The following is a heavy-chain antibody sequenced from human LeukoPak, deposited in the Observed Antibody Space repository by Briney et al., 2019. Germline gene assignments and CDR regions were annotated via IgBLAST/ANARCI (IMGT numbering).Heavy chain of an antibody. Sequence: ASVKVSCXASGYTFTGYYMHWVRQAHGQGLEWMGWINPNSGGTNYAQKFQDRVTMTRDTSISTAYMELSRLRSDDTAMYYCARSPLYGDYDYWGQGTLVTVSS. D-gene: IGHD4-17*01. V-gene: IGHV1-2*02. CDR2: INPNSGGT. CDR3: ARSPLYGDYDY. CDR1: GYTFTGYY. J-gene: IGHJ4*02.